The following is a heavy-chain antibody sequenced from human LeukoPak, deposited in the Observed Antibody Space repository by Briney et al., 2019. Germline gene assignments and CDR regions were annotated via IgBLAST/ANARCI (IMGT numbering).Heavy chain of an antibody. Sequence: SETLSLTCTVSGGSISSSSYYWGWIRQPPGKGLGWIGSIYYSGSTYYNPSLKSRVTISVDTSKNQFSLKLSSVTAADTAVYYCASYHSFFPDYWGQGTLVTVSS. CDR3: ASYHSFFPDY. J-gene: IGHJ4*02. CDR1: GGSISSSSYY. V-gene: IGHV4-39*01. D-gene: IGHD5-18*01. CDR2: IYYSGST.